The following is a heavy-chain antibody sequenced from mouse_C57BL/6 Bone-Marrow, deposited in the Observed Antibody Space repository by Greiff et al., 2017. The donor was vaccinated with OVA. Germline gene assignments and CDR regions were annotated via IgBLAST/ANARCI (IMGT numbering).Heavy chain of an antibody. Sequence: EVMLVESGADLVRPGASVKLSCTASGFNIKDDYMHWVKQRPEQGLEWIGWIDPEDGDTEYASKFQGKATITADTSSNTAYLQLSSLTSEDAAVYYCTRRTTVVAFAYWGQGTLVTVSA. J-gene: IGHJ3*01. CDR1: GFNIKDDY. V-gene: IGHV14-4*01. CDR3: TRRTTVVAFAY. CDR2: IDPEDGDT. D-gene: IGHD1-1*01.